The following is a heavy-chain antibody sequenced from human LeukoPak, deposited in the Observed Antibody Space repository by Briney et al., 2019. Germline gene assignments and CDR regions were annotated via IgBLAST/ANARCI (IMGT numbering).Heavy chain of an antibody. V-gene: IGHV3-7*03. J-gene: IGHJ4*02. CDR3: TRDNPFGGH. Sequence: PGGSLRLSCAASGFTFSSYWMTWVRQAPGKGLEWVANIKQDGGEKYYVDFVKGRFTISRDNAKDSLHLQMNSLRAEDTAVYYCTRDNPFGGHWGQGTLVTVSS. CDR1: GFTFSSYW. D-gene: IGHD2-15*01. CDR2: IKQDGGEK.